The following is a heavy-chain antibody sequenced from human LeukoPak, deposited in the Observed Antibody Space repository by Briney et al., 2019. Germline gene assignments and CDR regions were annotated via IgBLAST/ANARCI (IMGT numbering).Heavy chain of an antibody. CDR1: GYPINNAYY. J-gene: IGHJ6*03. CDR3: ARQYDSYFYYYLDL. Sequence: PSETLSLTCGVSGYPINNAYYWVWIRQPPGKGLEWIGSLYHPDSTYYNPSLKSRVTMSVDTSRNQFSLRLSFVTAVDTAVYYCARQYDSYFYYYLDLWGTGTTVTVSS. D-gene: IGHD2-2*01. V-gene: IGHV4-38-2*01. CDR2: LYHPDST.